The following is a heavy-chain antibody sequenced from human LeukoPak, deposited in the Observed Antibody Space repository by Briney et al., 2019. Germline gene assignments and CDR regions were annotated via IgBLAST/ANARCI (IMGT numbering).Heavy chain of an antibody. J-gene: IGHJ4*02. V-gene: IGHV3-53*01. CDR3: ARTVVVTATADYFDH. D-gene: IGHD2-15*01. CDR1: GLTVSSNY. CDR2: LYSDGSA. Sequence: GGSLRLSCAASGLTVSSNYMSWVRQAPGKGLEWVSVLYSDGSAYYADSEKGRFSISRDNSQNTLYLQMNGLRAEDTAVYYCARTVVVTATADYFDHWGQGTLVTVSS.